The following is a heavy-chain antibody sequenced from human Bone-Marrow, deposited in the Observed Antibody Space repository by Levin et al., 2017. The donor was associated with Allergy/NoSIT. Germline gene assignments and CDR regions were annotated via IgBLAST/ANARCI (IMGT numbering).Heavy chain of an antibody. CDR3: ARVAPPYFYASGTSTADAFDI. J-gene: IGHJ3*02. V-gene: IGHV4-30-4*01. CDR1: GGSISSGDYY. CDR2: IYISGST. D-gene: IGHD3-10*01. Sequence: SETLSLTCTVSGGSISSGDYYWSWIRQPPGKGLEWIGYIYISGSTYYNPSLKSRVIISLDTSKTQFSLKLSSVTAADTAVYYCARVAPPYFYASGTSTADAFDIWGQGTLVTVSS.